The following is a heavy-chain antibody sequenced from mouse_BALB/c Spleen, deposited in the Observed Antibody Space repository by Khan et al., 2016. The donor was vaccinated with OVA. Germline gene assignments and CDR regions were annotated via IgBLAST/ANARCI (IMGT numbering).Heavy chain of an antibody. V-gene: IGHV2-6-5*01. CDR2: IWGGGST. D-gene: IGHD1-1*02. CDR3: SKVVWSYYYTMDY. J-gene: IGHJ4*01. Sequence: QVQLKESGPGLVAPSQNLSLTCTVSGFSLSDYGVSWIRQPPGKGLEWLGVIWGGGSTYYNSDLKSRLSISQDKSQSQVFLKMSSLQSDDQGMFYCSKVVWSYYYTMDYWGQGTSVTVSS. CDR1: GFSLSDYG.